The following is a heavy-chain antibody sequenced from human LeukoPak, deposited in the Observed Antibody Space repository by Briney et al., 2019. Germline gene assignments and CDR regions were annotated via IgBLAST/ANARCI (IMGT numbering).Heavy chain of an antibody. V-gene: IGHV3-9*01. CDR3: AKARVRYDYVWGSYHFDY. Sequence: GGSLRLSCAASGFTFDDYAMHWVRQAPGKGLEWVSGISWNSGSIGYADSVKGRFTISRDNSKNTLYLQMNSLRAEDTALYYCAKARVRYDYVWGSYHFDYWGQGTLVTVSS. CDR2: ISWNSGSI. J-gene: IGHJ4*02. CDR1: GFTFDDYA. D-gene: IGHD3-16*02.